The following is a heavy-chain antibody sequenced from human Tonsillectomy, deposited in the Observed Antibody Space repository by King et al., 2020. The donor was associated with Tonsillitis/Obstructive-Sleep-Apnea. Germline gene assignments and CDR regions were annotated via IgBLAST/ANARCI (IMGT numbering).Heavy chain of an antibody. CDR2: LSAYNGNT. D-gene: IGHD3-22*01. CDR1: GYTFTSYG. J-gene: IGHJ3*02. Sequence: VQLVESGAEVKKPGASVKVSCKASGYTFTSYGISWVRQAPGQGLEWMGWLSAYNGNTNYAQKLQGRVTMTTDTSTSTAYMELRSLRSDDTAVYYCARDRTPYYYDSSGYHDAFDIWGQGTMVTVSS. CDR3: ARDRTPYYYDSSGYHDAFDI. V-gene: IGHV1-18*01.